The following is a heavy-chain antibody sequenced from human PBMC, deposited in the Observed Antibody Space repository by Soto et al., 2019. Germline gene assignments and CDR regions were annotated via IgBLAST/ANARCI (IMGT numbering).Heavy chain of an antibody. CDR1: GGSFSGHF. D-gene: IGHD6-19*01. CDR3: ARLKGSGPPLDY. J-gene: IGHJ4*02. V-gene: IGHV4-59*08. CDR2: IYSSGST. Sequence: SETLSLTCTVSGGSFSGHFLSWIRQPPGKGLEWIGYIYSSGSTNYNPSLESRVTISVDTSKNQFSLKLTSVTAADTAVYYCARLKGSGPPLDYWGQGALVTVSS.